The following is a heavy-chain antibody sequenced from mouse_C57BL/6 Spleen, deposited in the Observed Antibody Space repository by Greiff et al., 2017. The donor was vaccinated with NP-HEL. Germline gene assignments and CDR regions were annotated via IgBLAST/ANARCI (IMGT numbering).Heavy chain of an antibody. J-gene: IGHJ2*01. CDR1: GYSITSGYY. CDR2: ISYNGSN. V-gene: IGHV3-6*01. CDR3: ARGADYFDY. D-gene: IGHD6-1*01. Sequence: EVQLQESGPGLVKPSQSLSLTCSVTGYSITSGYYWNWIRQFPGNKLEWMGYISYNGSNNYNPSLKNRISITRDTSKNQFFLKLNSVTTEDTATYYCARGADYFDYWGHSTTLTVSS.